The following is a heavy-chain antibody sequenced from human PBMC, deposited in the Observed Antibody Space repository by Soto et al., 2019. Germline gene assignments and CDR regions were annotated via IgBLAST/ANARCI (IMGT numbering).Heavy chain of an antibody. V-gene: IGHV4-30-4*01. J-gene: IGHJ6*02. CDR3: ARDDAQLRFYYYGMDA. CDR1: GGSISSGDYY. CDR2: IYYSGST. Sequence: PWETLSLTCTVSGGSISSGDYYWSWIRQSPGKGLEWIGYIYYSGSTYYNPSLKSRVTISVDTSKNQFSLKLSSVTAADTAVYYCARDDAQLRFYYYGMDAWGQGTTVTV. D-gene: IGHD3-3*01.